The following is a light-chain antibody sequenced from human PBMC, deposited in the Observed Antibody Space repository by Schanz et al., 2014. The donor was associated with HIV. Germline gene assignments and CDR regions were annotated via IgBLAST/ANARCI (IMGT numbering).Light chain of an antibody. CDR3: HQFYSSRGT. V-gene: IGKV3-15*01. Sequence: EIVMTQSPATLSVSLGERATLSCRASQSISSNLAWYQQKPGQAPRLLIYAASTRATGIPARFSGSGSGTEFTLTISSLQSEDFAVYYCHQFYSSRGTFGQGTKVEI. CDR2: AAS. J-gene: IGKJ1*01. CDR1: QSISSN.